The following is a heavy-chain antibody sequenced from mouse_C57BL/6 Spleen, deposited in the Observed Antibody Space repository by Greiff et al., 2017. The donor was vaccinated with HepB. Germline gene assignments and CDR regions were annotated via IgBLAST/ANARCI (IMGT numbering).Heavy chain of an antibody. V-gene: IGHV1-50*01. Sequence: VQLQQPGAELVKPGASVKLSCKASGYTFTSYWMQWVKQRPGQGLEWIGEIDPSDSYTNYNQKFKGKATLTVDTSSSTAYMQLSSLTSEDSAVYYCARRGYYYGSGAWFAYWGQGTLVTVSA. CDR3: ARRGYYYGSGAWFAY. CDR2: IDPSDSYT. D-gene: IGHD1-1*01. CDR1: GYTFTSYW. J-gene: IGHJ3*01.